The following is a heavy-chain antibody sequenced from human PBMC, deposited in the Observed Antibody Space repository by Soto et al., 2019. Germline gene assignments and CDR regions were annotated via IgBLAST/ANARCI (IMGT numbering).Heavy chain of an antibody. Sequence: GGSLRLSCAASGFTFSSYEMNWVRQAPGKGLEWVSYISSSGSTIYYADSVKGRFTISRDNAKNSLYLQMNSLRAEDTAVYYCARDFWGYGMDVWGQGTTVTVSS. CDR1: GFTFSSYE. D-gene: IGHD7-27*01. J-gene: IGHJ6*02. CDR2: ISSSGSTI. V-gene: IGHV3-48*03. CDR3: ARDFWGYGMDV.